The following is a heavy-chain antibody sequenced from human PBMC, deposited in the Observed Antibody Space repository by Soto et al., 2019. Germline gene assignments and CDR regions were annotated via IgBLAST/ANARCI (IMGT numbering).Heavy chain of an antibody. D-gene: IGHD2-8*01. V-gene: IGHV3-72*01. Sequence: ESGGGLVQPGGSLGLSCSASGFSLSGPYLDWVRQAPGQGLEWVGRTVNKAFSYTTEYAAAVKGRFTISRDDSENSLYLQMTSLRTEDTAVYYCVGERYAGFDYWGQGALVTVSS. CDR2: TVNKAFSYTT. CDR1: GFSLSGPY. CDR3: VGERYAGFDY. J-gene: IGHJ4*02.